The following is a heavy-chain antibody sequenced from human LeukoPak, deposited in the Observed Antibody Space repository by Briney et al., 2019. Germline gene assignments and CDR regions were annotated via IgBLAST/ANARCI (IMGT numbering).Heavy chain of an antibody. J-gene: IGHJ4*02. V-gene: IGHV4-59*01. CDR1: GGSISSYY. CDR3: ASQMATNDY. Sequence: SETLSLTCTVSGGSISSYYWSWIRQPPGKGLEWIGYIYYSGSTNYNPSLKSRVTISVDTTKNQFSLKLSSVTPADTAVYYCASQMATNDYWGQGTLVTVSS. CDR2: IYYSGST. D-gene: IGHD5-24*01.